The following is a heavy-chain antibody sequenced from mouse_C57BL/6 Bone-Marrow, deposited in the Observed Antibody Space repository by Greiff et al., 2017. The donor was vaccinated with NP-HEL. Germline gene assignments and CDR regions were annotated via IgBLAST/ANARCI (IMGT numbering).Heavy chain of an antibody. Sequence: VQLQQPGAELVKPGASVKLSCKASGYTFTSYWMHWVKQRPGRGLEWIGRIDPNSGGTKYNEKFKSKATLTVDKPSSTAYMQLSSLTSEDSAVYYCARDRITTVSYWYFGVWGTGTTVTVSS. V-gene: IGHV1-72*01. CDR1: GYTFTSYW. J-gene: IGHJ1*03. CDR2: IDPNSGGT. CDR3: ARDRITTVSYWYFGV. D-gene: IGHD1-1*01.